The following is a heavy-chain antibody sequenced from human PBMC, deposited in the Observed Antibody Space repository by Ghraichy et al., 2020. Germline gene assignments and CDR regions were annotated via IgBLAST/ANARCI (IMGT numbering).Heavy chain of an antibody. J-gene: IGHJ3*02. CDR3: ARGNSLIVATITGAFDI. Sequence: SETLSLTCTVSGYSISSGYYWGWIRQPPGKGLEWIGSIYHSGSTYYNPSLKSRVTISVDTSKNQFSLKLSSVTAADTAVYYCARGNSLIVATITGAFDIWGQGTMVTVSS. V-gene: IGHV4-38-2*02. CDR1: GYSISSGYY. D-gene: IGHD5-12*01. CDR2: IYHSGST.